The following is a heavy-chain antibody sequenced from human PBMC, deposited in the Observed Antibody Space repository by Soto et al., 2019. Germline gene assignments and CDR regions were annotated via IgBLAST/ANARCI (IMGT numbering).Heavy chain of an antibody. D-gene: IGHD5-12*01. J-gene: IGHJ4*02. Sequence: QVQLVQSGGEVKKPGASVKVSCKASGYTFTTFGITWVRQAHGQGLEWMGWISTSTGNTNYAQKLQDRVTLTTDTSTRTAYLELRSLTSDDTAVYYCARSPRVIVAAKGTLDYWGQGTLVTVSS. CDR3: ARSPRVIVAAKGTLDY. CDR1: GYTFTTFG. V-gene: IGHV1-18*04. CDR2: ISTSTGNT.